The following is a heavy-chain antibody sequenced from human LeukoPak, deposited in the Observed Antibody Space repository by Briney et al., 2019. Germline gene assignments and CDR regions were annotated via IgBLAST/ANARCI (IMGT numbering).Heavy chain of an antibody. CDR2: INSDGSST. Sequence: GGSLRLSCAASGFTVSSYWMHWVRQAPGKGLVWVSRINSDGSSTSYADSVKGRFTISRDNAKNTLYLQMNSLRAEDTAVYYCARGAYYDFWSGYYYYYGMDVWGQGTTVTVSS. CDR3: ARGAYYDFWSGYYYYYGMDV. J-gene: IGHJ6*02. D-gene: IGHD3-3*01. CDR1: GFTVSSYW. V-gene: IGHV3-74*01.